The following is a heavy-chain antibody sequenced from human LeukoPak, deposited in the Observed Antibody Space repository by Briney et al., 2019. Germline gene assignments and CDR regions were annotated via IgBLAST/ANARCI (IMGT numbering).Heavy chain of an antibody. CDR1: GYTLTELS. J-gene: IGHJ4*02. D-gene: IGHD3-22*01. CDR2: FDPEDGET. Sequence: ASVKVSCKVSGYTLTELSMHWVRQAPGKGLEWMGGFDPEDGETIYAQKFQGRVTMTEDTSTDTAYMELSSLRSEDTAVYYCATEGFYYDSSGYPGRYFDYWGQGTLVTVSS. V-gene: IGHV1-24*01. CDR3: ATEGFYYDSSGYPGRYFDY.